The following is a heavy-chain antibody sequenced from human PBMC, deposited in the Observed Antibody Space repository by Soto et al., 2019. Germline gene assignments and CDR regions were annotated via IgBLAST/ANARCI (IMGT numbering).Heavy chain of an antibody. V-gene: IGHV4-31*03. CDR1: GGSISSGGYY. J-gene: IGHJ3*02. CDR2: IYYSGST. CDR3: VRPSRLECNAFDI. D-gene: IGHD1-1*01. Sequence: QVQLQESGPGLVKPSQTLSLTCTVSGGSISSGGYYWSWIRQHPGKGMEWIGYIYYSGSTYYNPSHKSRVTISVDTSKNQFSLKLSAVTAADTAVYYCVRPSRLECNAFDIWGQGTMVTVSS.